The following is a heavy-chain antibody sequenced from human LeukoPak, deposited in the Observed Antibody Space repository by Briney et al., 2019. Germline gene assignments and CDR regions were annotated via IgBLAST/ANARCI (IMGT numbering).Heavy chain of an antibody. Sequence: GASVKVSCKASGYTFTNYGITWVRQAPGQGLEWMGGIIPIFGTANYAQKFQGRVTITTDGSTSTAYMELSSLRSEDTAVYYCARAYCGGDCYSEGYYTFDIWGQGTMVTVSS. CDR2: IIPIFGTA. CDR1: GYTFTNYG. D-gene: IGHD2-21*01. J-gene: IGHJ3*02. CDR3: ARAYCGGDCYSEGYYTFDI. V-gene: IGHV1-69*05.